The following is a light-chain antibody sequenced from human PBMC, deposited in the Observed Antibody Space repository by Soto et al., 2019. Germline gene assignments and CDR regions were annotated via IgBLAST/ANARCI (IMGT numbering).Light chain of an antibody. CDR2: DAS. V-gene: IGKV1-17*01. CDR1: QGIRND. Sequence: DIQMTQSPSSLSASVGDRVTITCRASQGIRNDLGWYQQKPGKAPKLLIFDASTLESGVPSRFSGRGSETEFNLTISSLQPDDFATYYCQQYNSYSPATFGQGAKVDIK. CDR3: QQYNSYSPAT. J-gene: IGKJ1*01.